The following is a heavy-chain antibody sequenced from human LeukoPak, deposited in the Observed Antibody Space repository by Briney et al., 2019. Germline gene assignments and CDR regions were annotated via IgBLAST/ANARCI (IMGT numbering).Heavy chain of an antibody. V-gene: IGHV1-2*02. J-gene: IGHJ4*02. CDR1: GYTLTELS. CDR3: ARAVAGMNFDY. Sequence: ASVKVSCKVSGYTLTELSMHWVRQAPGQGLEWMGWINPNSGGTNYAQKFQGRVTMTRDTSISTAYMELSRLRSDDTAVYYCARAVAGMNFDYWGQGTLVTVSS. D-gene: IGHD6-19*01. CDR2: INPNSGGT.